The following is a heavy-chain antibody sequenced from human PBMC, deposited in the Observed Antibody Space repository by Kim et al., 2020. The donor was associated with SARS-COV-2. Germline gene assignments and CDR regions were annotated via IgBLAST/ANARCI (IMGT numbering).Heavy chain of an antibody. D-gene: IGHD2-15*01. J-gene: IGHJ4*02. V-gene: IGHV3-30*18. Sequence: GGSLRLSRAASGFTFSSYGMHWVRQAPGKGLEWVAVISYDGSNKYYADSVKGRFTISRDNSKNTLYLQMNSLRAEDTAVYYCAKSLQYCSGGSCYSGGLDYWGQGTLVTVSS. CDR1: GFTFSSYG. CDR3: AKSLQYCSGGSCYSGGLDY. CDR2: ISYDGSNK.